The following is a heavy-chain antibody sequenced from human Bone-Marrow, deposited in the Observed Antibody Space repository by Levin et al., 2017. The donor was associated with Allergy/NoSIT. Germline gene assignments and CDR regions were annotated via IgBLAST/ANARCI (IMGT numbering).Heavy chain of an antibody. J-gene: IGHJ3*01. CDR3: AGVRWTPVTTTRLAAFDV. D-gene: IGHD4-17*01. CDR2: IDPSDSYT. CDR1: GYKFVSHW. V-gene: IGHV5-10-1*01. Sequence: PGGSLRLSCQTSGYKFVSHWLAWVRQMPGKGLEWIGRIDPSDSYTNYNPSFHGHVTISADKSIATAYLQWSRLEASDTAVYYCAGVRWTPVTTTRLAAFDVWGQGTPVTVTS.